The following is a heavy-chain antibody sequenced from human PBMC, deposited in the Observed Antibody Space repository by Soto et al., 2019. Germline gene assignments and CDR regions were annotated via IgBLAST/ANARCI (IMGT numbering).Heavy chain of an antibody. V-gene: IGHV3-30*18. Sequence: LKLSCAASGFTFSAYGMHWVRQAPGKGLEWVAVILYDGSNKYYADSVKGRFTISRDNSKNTLYLQMNSLRAEDTAMYYCAKDGIASIKNYYYGMDVWGQGTTVTVSS. D-gene: IGHD3-3*02. CDR3: AKDGIASIKNYYYGMDV. CDR2: ILYDGSNK. J-gene: IGHJ6*02. CDR1: GFTFSAYG.